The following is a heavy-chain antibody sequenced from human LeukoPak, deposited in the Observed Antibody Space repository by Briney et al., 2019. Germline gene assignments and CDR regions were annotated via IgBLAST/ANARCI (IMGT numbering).Heavy chain of an antibody. CDR2: ISGSGGST. CDR3: ATENDYGDPFDY. D-gene: IGHD4-17*01. CDR1: GFTFSTYS. V-gene: IGHV3-23*01. Sequence: PGGSLRLSCAASGFTFSTYSMSWVRQAPGKGLEWVSGISGSGGSTYYADSVKGRFTISRDNSKNTLYLQMNSLRAEDTAVYYCATENDYGDPFDYWGQGTLVTVSS. J-gene: IGHJ4*02.